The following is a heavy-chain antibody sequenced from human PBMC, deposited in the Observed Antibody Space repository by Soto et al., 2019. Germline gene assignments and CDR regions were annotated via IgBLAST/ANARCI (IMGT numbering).Heavy chain of an antibody. Sequence: VASVKVSCKTSGYTFTAYAVSWVRQAPGQGLEWMGTISTYNNYTNYAQSLQGRLSMTADTSSSTAYMELRSLRADDTAVYYCAREYSSSSFGSWGQGTLVTVSS. CDR3: AREYSSSSFGS. CDR1: GYTFTAYA. V-gene: IGHV1-18*01. CDR2: ISTYNNYT. D-gene: IGHD6-6*01. J-gene: IGHJ4*02.